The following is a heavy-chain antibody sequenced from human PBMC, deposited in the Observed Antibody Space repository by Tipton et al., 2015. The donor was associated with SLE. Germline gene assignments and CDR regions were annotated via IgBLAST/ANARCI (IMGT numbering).Heavy chain of an antibody. CDR3: AKDSGTYYFDF. D-gene: IGHD1-26*01. CDR2: IHHSGST. V-gene: IGHV4-4*02. Sequence: TLSLTCAVSGGSIRSSNWWSWVRQPPGKGLEWIGEIHHSGSTNSNPSLKSRVTISVDKSKNQFSLKLSSVTAADTAVYYCAKDSGTYYFDFWGQGVLVNVSS. J-gene: IGHJ4*02. CDR1: GGSIRSSNW.